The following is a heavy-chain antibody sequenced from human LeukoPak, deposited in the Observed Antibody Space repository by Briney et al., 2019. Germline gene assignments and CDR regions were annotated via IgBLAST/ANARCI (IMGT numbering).Heavy chain of an antibody. J-gene: IGHJ4*02. Sequence: PGGSLRLSCAASGFTFSSYEMNWVRQAPGKGLEWVSYISSHGSTIYYADSVKGRFTISRDNAKNSLYLQMNSLRAEDTAVYYCASLPGRTLGATKDWGQGTLVTVSS. CDR1: GFTFSSYE. CDR2: ISSHGSTI. V-gene: IGHV3-48*03. D-gene: IGHD1-26*01. CDR3: ASLPGRTLGATKD.